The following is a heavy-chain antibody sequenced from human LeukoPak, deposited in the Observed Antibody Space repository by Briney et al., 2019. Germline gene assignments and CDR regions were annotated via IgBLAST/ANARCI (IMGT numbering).Heavy chain of an antibody. J-gene: IGHJ4*02. CDR3: ATGYSSGWYGRLDY. Sequence: GGSLRLSCAASGFTFSSYGMHWVRQAPGKGLEWVAFIRYDGSNKYYADSVKARFTLSRDNSKNTMYLQMNTLRAEDTAVYYCATGYSSGWYGRLDYWGQGTLVTVSS. D-gene: IGHD6-19*01. CDR1: GFTFSSYG. V-gene: IGHV3-30*02. CDR2: IRYDGSNK.